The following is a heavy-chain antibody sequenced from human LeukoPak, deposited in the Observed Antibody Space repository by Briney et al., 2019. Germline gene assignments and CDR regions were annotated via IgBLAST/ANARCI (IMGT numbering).Heavy chain of an antibody. CDR3: ARVGYSSSWTQKKFDYYMDV. D-gene: IGHD6-13*01. V-gene: IGHV4-39*07. CDR2: IYYSGST. Sequence: SETLSLTCTVSGGSISSSTYFWGWIRQPPGKGLEWIGTIYYSGSTYYNPSLKSRVTISLDTSRNQFSLKLSSVTAADTAVYYCARVGYSSSWTQKKFDYYMDVWGKGTTVTVSS. J-gene: IGHJ6*03. CDR1: GGSISSSTYF.